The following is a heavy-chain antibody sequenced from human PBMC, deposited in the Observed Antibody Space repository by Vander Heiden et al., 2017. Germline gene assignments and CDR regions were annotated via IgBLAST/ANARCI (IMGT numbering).Heavy chain of an antibody. CDR2: VSASGSGT. D-gene: IGHD6-13*01. Sequence: EVQLLESGGGLVQPGGSLRLSGAASGFTFSFYAMSWVRQAPGKGLDWVSIVSASGSGTYYADSVKGRFTISRDNSKNTVYLQMNSLRAEDTAVYYCTKGAASGSSAFYRPWFDYWGQGTLVTVSS. J-gene: IGHJ4*02. V-gene: IGHV3-23*01. CDR1: GFTFSFYA. CDR3: TKGAASGSSAFYRPWFDY.